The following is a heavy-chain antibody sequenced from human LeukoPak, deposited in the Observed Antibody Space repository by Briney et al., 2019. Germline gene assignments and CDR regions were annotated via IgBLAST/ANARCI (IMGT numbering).Heavy chain of an antibody. V-gene: IGHV3-23*01. Sequence: GGSLRLSCAASGFPFSSHALSWVRQTPGKGLEWVSSISAAGDNIYFADSVKGRFTISRDNSQDTLYLQMNSLRAEDTAIYYCAKASPYSSTWYSPNFDYWGQGALVTVSS. CDR1: GFPFSSHA. J-gene: IGHJ4*02. CDR2: ISAAGDNI. CDR3: AKASPYSSTWYSPNFDY. D-gene: IGHD6-13*01.